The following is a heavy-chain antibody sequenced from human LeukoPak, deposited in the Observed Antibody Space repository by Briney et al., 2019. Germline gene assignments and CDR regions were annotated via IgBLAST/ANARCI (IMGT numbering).Heavy chain of an antibody. Sequence: GGSLRLSCEAFGFTFSSYAMHWVRQAPGKGLEWVASINHNGNVNYYVDSVKGRFTISRDNAKNSLYLQMSNLRAEDTAVYFCARGGGLDVWGQGATVTVSS. V-gene: IGHV3-7*03. D-gene: IGHD3-16*01. CDR2: INHNGNVN. CDR1: GFTFSSYA. CDR3: ARGGGLDV. J-gene: IGHJ6*02.